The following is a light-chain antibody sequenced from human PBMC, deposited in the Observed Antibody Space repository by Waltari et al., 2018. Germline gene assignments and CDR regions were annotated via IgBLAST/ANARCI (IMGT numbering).Light chain of an antibody. J-gene: IGLJ2*01. CDR2: KES. CDR1: TLPKQF. CDR3: QSADNSGTPVV. Sequence: SYDLTQPPSVSVSPGQTARITCSGNTLPKQFAYWYQQKPGQAPVLMIYKESERPSGIPWGFSVSSSGTTVMLTISGVQAEDEADYYCQSADNSGTPVVFGGGTKLTVL. V-gene: IGLV3-25*03.